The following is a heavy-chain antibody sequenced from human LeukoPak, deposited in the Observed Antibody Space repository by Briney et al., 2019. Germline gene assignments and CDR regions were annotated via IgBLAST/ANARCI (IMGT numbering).Heavy chain of an antibody. CDR3: AKAPVTTCSGAYCYPFDY. J-gene: IGHJ4*02. Sequence: GRSLRLSCAASGFTFSSYGMHWVRQAPGKGLEWVAVISYDGSNKYYADSVKGRFTISRDNSKNTLYLQMNRLRAEDAAVYYCAKAPVTTCSGAYCYPFDYWGQGTLVTVSS. D-gene: IGHD2-21*01. V-gene: IGHV3-30*18. CDR2: ISYDGSNK. CDR1: GFTFSSYG.